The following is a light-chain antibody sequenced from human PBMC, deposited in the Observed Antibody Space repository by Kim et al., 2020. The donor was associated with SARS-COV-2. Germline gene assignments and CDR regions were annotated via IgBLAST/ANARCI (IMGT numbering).Light chain of an antibody. CDR1: QGISSY. Sequence: AAVGDRVTITCRASQGISSYLAWYQQNPGNAPKLLMYAASTRASGVPARFSGGGSGTAFTLTISGLQPEDFATYYCLQFSVYPRTFGQGTKVDIK. V-gene: IGKV1-9*01. CDR3: LQFSVYPRT. J-gene: IGKJ1*01. CDR2: AAS.